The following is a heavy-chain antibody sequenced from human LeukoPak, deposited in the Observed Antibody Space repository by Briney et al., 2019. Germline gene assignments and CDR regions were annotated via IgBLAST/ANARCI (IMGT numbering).Heavy chain of an antibody. Sequence: GGSLRLSCAASGFTFSSYWMHWVRQAPGKGLVWVSRINSDGFSTSYADSVKGRFTISRDNSKNTLYLQMNSLRAEDTAVYYCAKLPEAMDYYGSGPFDYWGQGTLVTVSS. D-gene: IGHD3-10*01. J-gene: IGHJ4*02. CDR2: INSDGFST. V-gene: IGHV3-74*01. CDR1: GFTFSSYW. CDR3: AKLPEAMDYYGSGPFDY.